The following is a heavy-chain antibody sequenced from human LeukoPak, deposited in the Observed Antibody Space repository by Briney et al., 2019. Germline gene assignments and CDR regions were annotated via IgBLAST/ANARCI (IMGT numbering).Heavy chain of an antibody. D-gene: IGHD4-11*01. CDR1: GFTFSSYA. V-gene: IGHV3-30-3*01. J-gene: IGHJ6*02. CDR3: ARDQGLGNYGTLDV. Sequence: GGSLRLSCAASGFTFSSYAMHWVRQAPGKGLEWVAVISYDGSNKYYADSVKGRFTISRDNSKNTLYLQMNSLRAEDTAVYYCARDQGLGNYGTLDVWGQGTTVTVSS. CDR2: ISYDGSNK.